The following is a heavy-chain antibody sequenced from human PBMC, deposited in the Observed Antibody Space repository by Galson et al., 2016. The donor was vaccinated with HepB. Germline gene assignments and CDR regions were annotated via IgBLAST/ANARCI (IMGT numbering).Heavy chain of an antibody. J-gene: IGHJ6*02. V-gene: IGHV3-30*18. D-gene: IGHD6-19*01. CDR1: GFTFSSYG. CDR2: ISYDGSNK. CDR3: VKTQGYSTGWYGMDV. Sequence: SLRLSCAASGFTFSSYGMHWVRQAPGKGLEWVAFISYDGSNKKYADSVKGRFTISRDNFKSTLSLQMNSLRAEDTAVYYCVKTQGYSTGWYGMDVRGQGTTVTVSS.